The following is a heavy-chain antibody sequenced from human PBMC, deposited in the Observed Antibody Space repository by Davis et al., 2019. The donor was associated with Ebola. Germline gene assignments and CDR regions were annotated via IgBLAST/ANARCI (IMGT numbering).Heavy chain of an antibody. D-gene: IGHD1-1*01. Sequence: ESLKISCAASGFTFSGYAMTWIRQPPGKGLEWIGSIYYSGSTYYNPSLKSRVTISVDTSKNQFSLRLSSVTAADTAVYYCARGTGINDYYFYYYMDVWGKGTTVTVSS. J-gene: IGHJ6*03. CDR1: GFTFSGYA. V-gene: IGHV4-38-2*01. CDR2: IYYSGST. CDR3: ARGTGINDYYFYYYMDV.